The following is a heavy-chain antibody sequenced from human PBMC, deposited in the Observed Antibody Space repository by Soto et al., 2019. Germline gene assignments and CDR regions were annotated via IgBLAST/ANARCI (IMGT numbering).Heavy chain of an antibody. Sequence: ASVKVSCKASGFTFTSSAVQWVRQARGQRLEWIGWIVVGSGNTNYAQKFQERVTITRDRSTSTAYMELSSLRSEDTAVYYCAADHDFWSGYYTFGYWGQGTLVTVSS. CDR3: AADHDFWSGYYTFGY. CDR1: GFTFTSSA. D-gene: IGHD3-3*01. J-gene: IGHJ4*02. CDR2: IVVGSGNT. V-gene: IGHV1-58*01.